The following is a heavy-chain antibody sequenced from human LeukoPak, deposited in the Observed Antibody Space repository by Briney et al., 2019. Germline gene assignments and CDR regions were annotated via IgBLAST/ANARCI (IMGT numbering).Heavy chain of an antibody. CDR3: ARESMVRGVIDY. CDR2: IYYSGST. CDR1: GGSISSYY. Sequence: SETLSLTCTVSGGSISSYYWSWIRQPPGKGLEWIGYIYYSGSTNYNPSLKSRVTISVDTSKNQFSLKLSSVTAADTAVYYCARESMVRGVIDYCGQGTLVTVSS. D-gene: IGHD3-10*01. J-gene: IGHJ4*02. V-gene: IGHV4-59*01.